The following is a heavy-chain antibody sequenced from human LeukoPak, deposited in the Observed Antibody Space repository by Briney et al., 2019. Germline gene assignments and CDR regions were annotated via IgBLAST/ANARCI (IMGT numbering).Heavy chain of an antibody. J-gene: IGHJ5*02. V-gene: IGHV3-33*01. CDR3: ARGLGSLARNWFDP. CDR1: GFTFSSYG. D-gene: IGHD2-15*01. CDR2: IWYDGSNK. Sequence: GGCLRLSCAASGFTFSSYGMHWVRQAPGKGLEWVAVIWYDGSNKYYADSVKGRFTISRDNSKNTLYLQMNSLRAEDTAVYYCARGLGSLARNWFDPWGQGTLVTVSS.